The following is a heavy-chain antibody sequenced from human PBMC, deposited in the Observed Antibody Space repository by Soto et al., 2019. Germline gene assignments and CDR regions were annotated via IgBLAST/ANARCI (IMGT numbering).Heavy chain of an antibody. CDR2: ISSSSSTI. CDR3: ARDAPSPYDYVWGSYGDAFDI. J-gene: IGHJ3*02. Sequence: GGSLRLSCASSGFTFASYNMLWVRQAPGKGLEWVSYISSSSSTIYYADSVKGRFTISRDNAKNSLYLQMNSLRDEDTAVYYCARDAPSPYDYVWGSYGDAFDIWGQGTMVTVSS. D-gene: IGHD3-16*01. V-gene: IGHV3-48*02. CDR1: GFTFASYN.